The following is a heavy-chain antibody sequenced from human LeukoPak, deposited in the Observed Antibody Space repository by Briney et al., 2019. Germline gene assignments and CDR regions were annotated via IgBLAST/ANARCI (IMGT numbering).Heavy chain of an antibody. CDR1: GYTFTGYY. CDR3: ARAGRRRWLQSLDWFGDYYFDY. CDR2: IIPILGIA. D-gene: IGHD5-24*01. V-gene: IGHV1-69*04. J-gene: IGHJ4*02. Sequence: ASVKVSCKASGYTFTGYYMHWVRQAPGQGLEWMGRIIPILGIANYAQKFQGRVTSTADKSTSTAYMELSSLRSEDTAVYYCARAGRRRWLQSLDWFGDYYFDYWGQGTLVTVSS.